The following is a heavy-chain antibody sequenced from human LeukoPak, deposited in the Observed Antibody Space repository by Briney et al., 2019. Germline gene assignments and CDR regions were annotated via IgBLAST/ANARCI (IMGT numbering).Heavy chain of an antibody. J-gene: IGHJ4*02. CDR2: IYFSGST. D-gene: IGHD3-22*01. CDR1: GGSISSSNYY. CDR3: ARTYYYDSTSAPYYFDY. Sequence: SETLSLTCTVSGGSISSSNYYWSWIRQHPGKGLEWIGYIYFSGSTYYNPSLKSRVTISVDTSKNQFSLKLSSVTAADTAVYYCARTYYYDSTSAPYYFDYWGQGTLVTVSS. V-gene: IGHV4-31*03.